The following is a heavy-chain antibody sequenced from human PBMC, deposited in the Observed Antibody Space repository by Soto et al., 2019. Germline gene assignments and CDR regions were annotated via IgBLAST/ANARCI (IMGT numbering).Heavy chain of an antibody. J-gene: IGHJ5*02. CDR3: ARIGRNCSSTSCYSGFDP. Sequence: ASVKVSCTASGYTFTSYGISWVRQAPGQGLEWMGWISAYNGNTNYAQKLQGRVTMTTDTSTSTAYMELRSLRSDDTAEYYCARIGRNCSSTSCYSGFDPWGPGILVTVAS. D-gene: IGHD2-2*02. CDR1: GYTFTSYG. V-gene: IGHV1-18*04. CDR2: ISAYNGNT.